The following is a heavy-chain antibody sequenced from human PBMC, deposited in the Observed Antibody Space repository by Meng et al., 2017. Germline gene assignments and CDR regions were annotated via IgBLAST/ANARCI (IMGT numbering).Heavy chain of an antibody. CDR2: IYSGGST. V-gene: IGHV3-53*02. D-gene: IGHD4-17*01. CDR3: ARGYGDHLGFDY. J-gene: IGHJ4*02. CDR1: GFTVSSNY. Sequence: EGQWVETGGGLIQPGGSLRLSCAASGFTVSSNYMSWVRQAPGKGLEWVSVIYSGGSTYYADSAKGRFTISRDNSKNTLYLQMNSLRAEDTAVYYCARGYGDHLGFDYWGQGTLVTVSS.